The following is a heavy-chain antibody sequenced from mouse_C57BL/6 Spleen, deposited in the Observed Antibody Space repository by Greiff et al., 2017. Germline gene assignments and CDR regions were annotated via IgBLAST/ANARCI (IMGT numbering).Heavy chain of an antibody. CDR2: ILPGSGST. CDR3: ARYRIYYDPITIAMDY. D-gene: IGHD2-4*01. V-gene: IGHV1-9*01. Sequence: VQLQQSGAELMKPGASVKLSCKATGYTFTGYWIEWVKQRPGHGLEWIGEILPGSGSTNYNEKFKGKATFTADTSSNTAYMQLSSLTTEDSAIYYCARYRIYYDPITIAMDYWGQGTTLTVSS. CDR1: GYTFTGYW. J-gene: IGHJ2*01.